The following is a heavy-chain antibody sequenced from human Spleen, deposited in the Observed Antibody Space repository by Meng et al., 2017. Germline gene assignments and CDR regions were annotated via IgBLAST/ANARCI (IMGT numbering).Heavy chain of an antibody. J-gene: IGHJ4*02. CDR3: ARDADWVIFDH. V-gene: IGHV3-74*03. CDR2: INTDASST. Sequence: GESLKISCAASGFTFSHYGMHWVRQAPGEGLVWVSRINTDASSTTYADSVKGRFTISRDDAKNTVYLQMNSLRAEDTAVYYCARDADWVIFDHWGQGALVTVSS. D-gene: IGHD3-9*01. CDR1: GFTFSHYG.